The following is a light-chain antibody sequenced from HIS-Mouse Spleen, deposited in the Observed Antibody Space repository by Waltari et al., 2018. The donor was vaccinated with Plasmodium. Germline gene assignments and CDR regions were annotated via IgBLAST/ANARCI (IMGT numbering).Light chain of an antibody. Sequence: QSVLTQPPSVSGAPGQRVTISCTGSSSNIRAGYDVHWYQQLPGTAPKLLIYGNSNRPAVGPARFPGSKSGTSASLAITGLQAEDEADYYCQSYDSSLSGSVFGGGTKLTVL. CDR3: QSYDSSLSGSV. CDR1: SSNIRAGYD. CDR2: GNS. V-gene: IGLV1-40*01. J-gene: IGLJ3*02.